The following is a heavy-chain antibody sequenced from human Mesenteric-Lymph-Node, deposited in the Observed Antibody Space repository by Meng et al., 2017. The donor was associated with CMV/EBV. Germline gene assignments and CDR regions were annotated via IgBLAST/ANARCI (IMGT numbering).Heavy chain of an antibody. D-gene: IGHD6-13*01. CDR3: ARGRFFKAAAANWYFDL. V-gene: IGHV4-34*01. CDR1: GGSISSYY. J-gene: IGHJ2*01. CDR2: INHSGGT. Sequence: GSLRLSCTVSGGSISSYYWSWIRQPPGKGLEWIGEINHSGGTNYNTSLKSRVTISVDTSKNQFSLKLSSVTAADTAVYYCARGRFFKAAAANWYFDLWGRGTLVTVSS.